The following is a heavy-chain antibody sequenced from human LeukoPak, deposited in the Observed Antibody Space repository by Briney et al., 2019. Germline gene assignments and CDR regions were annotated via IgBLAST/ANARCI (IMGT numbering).Heavy chain of an antibody. Sequence: PGESLKISCKGSGYSFTSYWISWVRQMPGKGLEWMGRIDPSDSYTNYSPSFQGHVTISADKSISTAHLQWSSLKASDTAMYYCARFSSTPSYYYGMYVWGQGTTVTVSS. CDR1: GYSFTSYW. J-gene: IGHJ6*02. V-gene: IGHV5-10-1*01. CDR3: ARFSSTPSYYYGMYV. CDR2: IDPSDSYT. D-gene: IGHD2-2*01.